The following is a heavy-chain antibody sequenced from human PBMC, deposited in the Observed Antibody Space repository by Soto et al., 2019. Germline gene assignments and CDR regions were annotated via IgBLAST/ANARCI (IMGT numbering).Heavy chain of an antibody. J-gene: IGHJ6*02. V-gene: IGHV1-69*13. CDR2: IIPIFGTA. D-gene: IGHD2-2*01. CDR3: ARDRPLRLGVPAAMNVADYYYYGMDV. CDR1: GGTFSSYA. Sequence: SVKVSCKASGGTFSSYAISWVRQAPGQGLEWMGGIIPIFGTANYAQKFQGRVTITADESTSTAYMELSSLRSEDTAVYYCARDRPLRLGVPAAMNVADYYYYGMDVWGQGTTVTVSS.